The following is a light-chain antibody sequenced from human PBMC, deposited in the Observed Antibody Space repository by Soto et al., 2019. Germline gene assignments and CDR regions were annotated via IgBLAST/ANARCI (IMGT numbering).Light chain of an antibody. CDR3: SSYAGSGSNNYVI. V-gene: IGLV2-8*01. J-gene: IGLJ2*01. CDR2: EVY. Sequence: QSALTQPPSASGSPGQSVTISCTGTSSDIGGSNFVSWFQQHPGKAPKLLIFEVYKRPSGVPDRFSGSKSGNTASLIVSGLQAEDEADYYCSSYAGSGSNNYVIFGGGTKLTVL. CDR1: SSDIGGSNF.